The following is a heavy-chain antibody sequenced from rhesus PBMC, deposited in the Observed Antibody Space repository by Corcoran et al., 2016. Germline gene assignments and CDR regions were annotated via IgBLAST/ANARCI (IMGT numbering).Heavy chain of an antibody. CDR3: ATERSMTDY. Sequence: EVQLVQSGAEVKKPGASVKISCKASGYTFTDYYLHWVRQAPGNGLEWMGPVDPEDGGAIHTQKFPDRVTITADTSTDTAYMALISLRSEDTAVYYGATERSMTDYWGPGVLVTVSS. D-gene: IGHD3-22*01. CDR2: VDPEDGGA. V-gene: IGHV1-111*02. CDR1: GYTFTDYY. J-gene: IGHJ4*01.